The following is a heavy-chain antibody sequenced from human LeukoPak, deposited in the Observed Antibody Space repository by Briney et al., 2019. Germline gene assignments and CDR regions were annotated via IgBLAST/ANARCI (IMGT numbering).Heavy chain of an antibody. CDR3: ARGCRSWYALYWFDP. Sequence: SETLSLTCAVYGGSFSGYYWSWIRQPPGKGLEWIGEINHSGSTNYNPSLKSRVTISVGTSKNQFSLKLSSVTAADPAVYYCARGCRSWYALYWFDPWGQGTRVSVSS. J-gene: IGHJ5*02. D-gene: IGHD6-13*01. V-gene: IGHV4-34*01. CDR1: GGSFSGYY. CDR2: INHSGST.